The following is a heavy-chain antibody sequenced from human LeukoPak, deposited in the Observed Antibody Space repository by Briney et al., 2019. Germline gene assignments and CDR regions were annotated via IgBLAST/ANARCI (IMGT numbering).Heavy chain of an antibody. Sequence: PGGSLRLSCAASGFTFSNYEMKWVRQAPGKGLEWVSYISSSGNTIYYADSVKGRFTISRDNAKNSLFLQTNSLRAEDTAVYYCARDQGDYGDYFGHDAFDIWGQGTLVTVSS. V-gene: IGHV3-48*03. CDR1: GFTFSNYE. CDR2: ISSSGNTI. CDR3: ARDQGDYGDYFGHDAFDI. J-gene: IGHJ3*02. D-gene: IGHD4-17*01.